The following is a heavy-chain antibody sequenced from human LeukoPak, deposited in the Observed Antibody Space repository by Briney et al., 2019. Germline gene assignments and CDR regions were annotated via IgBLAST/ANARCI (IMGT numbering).Heavy chain of an antibody. CDR2: ISSSGSTI. D-gene: IGHD3-10*01. V-gene: IGHV3-48*03. J-gene: IGHJ4*02. CDR3: AREGQYGSGIDY. CDR1: GFTFSSYE. Sequence: GGSLRLSCAASGFTFSSYEMNWVRQAPGKGLEWVSYISSSGSTIYYADSVKGRFTISRDNAKNSLYLQMNSLRAEDTAVYYCAREGQYGSGIDYWGQGTLDTVSS.